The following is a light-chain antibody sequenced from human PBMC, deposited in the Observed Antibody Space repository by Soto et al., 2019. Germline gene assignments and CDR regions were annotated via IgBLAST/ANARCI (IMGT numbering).Light chain of an antibody. J-gene: IGKJ5*01. V-gene: IGKV3-20*01. Sequence: EIVLTQSPGVLSLSPGERATLSCRASESVNIKFLGWYQQKPGQAPRLLIFHTSIRPTGIPDRFSGSGSGTDFTLTIRRLEPEDFAVYYWQHLGGSRPVTFGQGTLVEIK. CDR3: QHLGGSRPVT. CDR1: ESVNIKF. CDR2: HTS.